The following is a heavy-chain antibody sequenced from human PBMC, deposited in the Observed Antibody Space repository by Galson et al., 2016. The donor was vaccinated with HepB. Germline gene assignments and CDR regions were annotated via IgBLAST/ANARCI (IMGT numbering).Heavy chain of an antibody. V-gene: IGHV3-30*03. J-gene: IGHJ4*02. Sequence: SLRLSCAASGFTFSKYALHWVRQAPGKGLEWLAVISHDGIKKYSKDSAKGRFAVTRDSSKNTLFLLMNSLRPEDTAVYYCARDRTTGDSSAWYDALDYWGQGTPVTISS. CDR3: ARDRTTGDSSAWYDALDY. D-gene: IGHD6-19*01. CDR1: GFTFSKYA. CDR2: ISHDGIKK.